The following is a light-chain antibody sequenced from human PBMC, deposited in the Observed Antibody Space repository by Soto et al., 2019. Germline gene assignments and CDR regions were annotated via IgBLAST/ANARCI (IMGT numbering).Light chain of an antibody. CDR3: QQANSFPYT. CDR2: AAS. V-gene: IGKV1-12*01. CDR1: QDIGSW. J-gene: IGKJ2*01. Sequence: DIQMTQSPSSVSASVGERVTITCRASQDIGSWLAWYQQKPGKAPKYLIYAASTLQSGVPSRFSGIGSGTDFTLTISSLQPEDFATDYCQQANSFPYTFGQGTKLEIK.